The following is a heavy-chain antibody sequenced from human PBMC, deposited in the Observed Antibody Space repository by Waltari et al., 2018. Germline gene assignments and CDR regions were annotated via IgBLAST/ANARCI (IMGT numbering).Heavy chain of an antibody. CDR1: GGTFSSYA. V-gene: IGHV1-69*01. J-gene: IGHJ4*02. CDR2: MIPIFSTA. D-gene: IGHD3-3*01. CDR3: ATETLYGGGVVTFDY. Sequence: VQLVQSGAEVKKPGSSVKVSCKASGGTFSSYAIRWVRQAPGQGLEWMGGMIPIFSTANDAQKFQGRVTITADESTSTAYMELSSLRSEDTAVYYCATETLYGGGVVTFDYGGQGTLVTVSS.